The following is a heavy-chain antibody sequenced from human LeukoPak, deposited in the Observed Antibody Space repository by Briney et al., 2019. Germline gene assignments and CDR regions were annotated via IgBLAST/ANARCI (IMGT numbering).Heavy chain of an antibody. CDR3: VKITSVTGGDC. Sequence: PGGSLTLSCSASGFTFSSFAMHWVRQTPGKRLEYVSAISSNGGSSFYADSVKGRFTISRDNSKNTLYLQMSSLRAEDTAVYYCVKITSVTGGDCWGQGTRLTVSS. CDR2: ISSNGGSS. J-gene: IGHJ4*02. D-gene: IGHD1-1*01. V-gene: IGHV3-64D*09. CDR1: GFTFSSFA.